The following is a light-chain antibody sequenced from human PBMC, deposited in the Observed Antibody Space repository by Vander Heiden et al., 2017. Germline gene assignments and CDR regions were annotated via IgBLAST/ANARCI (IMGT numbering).Light chain of an antibody. CDR3: QQYESNPQST. Sequence: DIVMTQSPDSLAVSLGERATINCKSSQSVLYSSNNKNYLAWYQQKPGQPPKLLIYWASTREAGVPDRFSGSGYGTDFTLTISSRQAEDVAVYYCQQYESNPQSTFGQGTKMEIK. CDR1: QSVLYSSNNKNY. J-gene: IGKJ2*02. V-gene: IGKV4-1*01. CDR2: WAS.